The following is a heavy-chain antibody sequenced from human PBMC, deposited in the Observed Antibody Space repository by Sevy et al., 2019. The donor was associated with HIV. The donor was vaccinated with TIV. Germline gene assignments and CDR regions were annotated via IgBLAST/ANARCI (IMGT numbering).Heavy chain of an antibody. D-gene: IGHD3-22*01. J-gene: IGHJ3*02. V-gene: IGHV3-74*01. CDR3: ARGDYYDDAFDI. Sequence: GGSLRLSCAASGFTFSSYWMHWVRQAPGKGLVWVSRINSDGSSTSYADSVKGRFTISRDNAKNTLYLQMNSLRAEATAVYYCARGDYYDDAFDIWGQGTMVTVSS. CDR2: INSDGSST. CDR1: GFTFSSYW.